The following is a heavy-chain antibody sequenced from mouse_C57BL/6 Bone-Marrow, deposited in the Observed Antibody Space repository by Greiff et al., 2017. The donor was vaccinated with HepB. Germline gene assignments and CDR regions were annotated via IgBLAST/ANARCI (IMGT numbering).Heavy chain of an antibody. D-gene: IGHD2-2*01. CDR3: AREIYYGYDRAMDY. J-gene: IGHJ4*01. Sequence: EVNLVESGGGLVQPGESLKLSCESNEYEFPSHDMSWVRKTPEKRLELVAAINSDGGSTYYPDTMERRFIISRDNTKKTLYLQMSSLRSEDTALYYCAREIYYGYDRAMDYWGQGTSVTVSS. V-gene: IGHV5-2*01. CDR2: INSDGGST. CDR1: EYEFPSHD.